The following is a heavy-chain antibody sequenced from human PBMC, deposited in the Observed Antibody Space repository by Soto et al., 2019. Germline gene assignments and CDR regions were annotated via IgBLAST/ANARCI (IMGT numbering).Heavy chain of an antibody. CDR3: ARESNQYQLLEGHYYYYMDV. CDR1: GDSVSSNSAA. Sequence: SQTLSLTCAISGDSVSSNSAAWNWIRQSPSRGLEWLGRTYYRSKWYNDYAVSVKSRITINPDTSKNQFSLQLNSVTPEDTAVYYCARESNQYQLLEGHYYYYMDVWGKGTTVTVSS. D-gene: IGHD2-2*01. CDR2: TYYRSKWYN. J-gene: IGHJ6*03. V-gene: IGHV6-1*01.